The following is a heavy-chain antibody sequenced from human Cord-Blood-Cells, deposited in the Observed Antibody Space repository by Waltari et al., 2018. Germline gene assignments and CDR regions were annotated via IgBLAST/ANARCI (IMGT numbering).Heavy chain of an antibody. J-gene: IGHJ5*02. CDR2: INPNSGGT. D-gene: IGHD1-26*01. Sequence: VQLVQSAAEVKKPGTSVQVSCKASGYTFTGSYMHWVRQAPGQGLEWMGSINPNSGGTNYAQKFQGWVTMTRDTSISTAYMELSRLRSDDTAVYYGARVGGSYNWFDPWGQGTLVTVSS. CDR1: GYTFTGSY. V-gene: IGHV1-2*04. CDR3: ARVGGSYNWFDP.